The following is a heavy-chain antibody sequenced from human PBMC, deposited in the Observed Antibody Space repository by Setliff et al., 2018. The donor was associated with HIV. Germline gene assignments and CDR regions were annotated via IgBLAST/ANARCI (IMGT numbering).Heavy chain of an antibody. Sequence: GGSLRLSCAASGFTFSTYWMTWVRQAPGKGLEWVANIMQDGSVNYYVDSVKGRFTISRDNAKNSLFLQMNSLRAEDTAVYYCSIPYAGFDWYFDLWGRGTQVTVSS. CDR3: SIPYAGFDWYFDL. CDR2: IMQDGSVN. J-gene: IGHJ2*01. D-gene: IGHD3-16*01. CDR1: GFTFSTYW. V-gene: IGHV3-7*03.